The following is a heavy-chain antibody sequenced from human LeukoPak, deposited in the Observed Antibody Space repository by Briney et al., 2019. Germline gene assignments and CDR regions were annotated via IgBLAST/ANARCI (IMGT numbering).Heavy chain of an antibody. J-gene: IGHJ5*02. D-gene: IGHD3-22*01. Sequence: ASVKVSCIVAAYSLTTYETRSVPQAPGQGLEWMGIINPSGGSTSYAQKFQGRVTMTRDTSTSTVYMELSSLRSEDTAMFSCARAKPGCCYYNSDYYPRTHGRFDPWGQGTLVTVSS. CDR2: INPSGGST. V-gene: IGHV1-46*01. CDR3: ARAKPGCCYYNSDYYPRTHGRFDP. CDR1: AYSLTTYE.